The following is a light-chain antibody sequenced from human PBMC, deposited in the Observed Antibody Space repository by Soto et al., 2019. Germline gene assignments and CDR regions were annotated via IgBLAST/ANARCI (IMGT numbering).Light chain of an antibody. V-gene: IGLV4-69*01. CDR2: LDSDGSH. CDR3: QTWGTGIHVV. Sequence: QLVLTQSPSASASLGASVKLTCTLSSGHSSYAIAWHQQQPEKGPRYLMKLDSDGSHTKGDAIPDRFSGSSSGAERYRTISSLQSEDEADYYCQTWGTGIHVVFGGGTKLTV. J-gene: IGLJ2*01. CDR1: SGHSSYA.